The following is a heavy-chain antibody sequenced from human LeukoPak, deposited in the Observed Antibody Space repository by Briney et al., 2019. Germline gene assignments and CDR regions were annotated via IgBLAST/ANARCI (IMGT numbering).Heavy chain of an antibody. J-gene: IGHJ5*02. CDR3: ARDLAVAGTGYDWFDP. D-gene: IGHD6-19*01. Sequence: SETLSLTCTVSGGSISSSSYYWGWIRQPPGKGLEWIGSIYYSGSTYYNPSLKSRVTISVDTSKNQFSLKLSSVTAADTAVYYCARDLAVAGTGYDWFDPWGQGTLVTVSS. CDR2: IYYSGST. V-gene: IGHV4-39*07. CDR1: GGSISSSSYY.